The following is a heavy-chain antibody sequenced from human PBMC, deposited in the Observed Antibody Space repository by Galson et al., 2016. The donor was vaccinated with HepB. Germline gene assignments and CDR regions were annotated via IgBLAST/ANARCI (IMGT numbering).Heavy chain of an antibody. D-gene: IGHD2-15*01. CDR2: TNPKSGNT. J-gene: IGHJ4*02. Sequence: SVKVSCKASGYTFTDYDINWVRQATGQGLEWMGWTNPKSGNTGYAQKFQGRIAMSSGRSEDTAITAYMELSSLRFEDTAIYYCARARSKHCGGGRCYVGPGDYWGQGTLVTVSS. CDR1: GYTFTDYD. V-gene: IGHV1-8*01. CDR3: ARARSKHCGGGRCYVGPGDY.